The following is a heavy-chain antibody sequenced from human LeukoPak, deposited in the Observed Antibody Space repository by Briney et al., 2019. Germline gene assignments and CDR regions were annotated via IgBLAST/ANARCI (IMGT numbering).Heavy chain of an antibody. J-gene: IGHJ4*02. CDR3: ARAEPYSTFYGDYGNFDY. Sequence: GGSLRLSCAASGFTFSSYSMNWVRQAPGKGLEWVSYISSSSTIYYADSVKGRFSISRDNAKNSLYLQMNSLRDEDTAVYYCARAEPYSTFYGDYGNFDYWGQGTLVTVSS. V-gene: IGHV3-48*02. CDR1: GFTFSSYS. CDR2: ISSSSTI. D-gene: IGHD4-17*01.